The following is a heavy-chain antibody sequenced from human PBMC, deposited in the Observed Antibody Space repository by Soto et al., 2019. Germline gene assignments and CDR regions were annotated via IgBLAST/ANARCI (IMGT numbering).Heavy chain of an antibody. V-gene: IGHV3-23*01. Sequence: GGSLRLSCAASGFTCRSDDMSWFRQAPGKGLEWVSTSVVGGSTHYPDSVKGRFTISRDNSKNTVFLQMNSLTTADTAVYYCWKAKDTGRGPFAPCGQGILVTVSS. CDR3: WKAKDTGRGPFAP. J-gene: IGHJ4*03. CDR1: GFTCRSDD. CDR2: SVVGGST.